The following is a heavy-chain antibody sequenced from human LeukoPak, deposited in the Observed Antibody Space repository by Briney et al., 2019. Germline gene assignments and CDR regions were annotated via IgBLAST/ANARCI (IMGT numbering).Heavy chain of an antibody. D-gene: IGHD3-10*01. CDR1: GFTLSSYD. CDR3: ARGHLVRAGYFDL. CDR2: IGIGGDT. V-gene: IGHV3-13*01. Sequence: PGGSLRLSCAASGFTLSSYDIHWVRQVTGKGLEWVSAIGIGGDTYYLDSVKGRFTISRENAKNSLYLQMNSLRVGDTAVYYCARGHLVRAGYFDLWGRGTLVTVSS. J-gene: IGHJ2*01.